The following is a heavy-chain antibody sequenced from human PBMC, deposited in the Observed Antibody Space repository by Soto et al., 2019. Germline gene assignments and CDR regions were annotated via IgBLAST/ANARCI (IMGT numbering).Heavy chain of an antibody. CDR2: ISGGGTTV. CDR3: ARTNLRFVEWLAY. D-gene: IGHD3-3*01. Sequence: LRLSCAASGFTFSSYEMNWVRQAPGKGLEWVSYISGGGTTVYYADSVKGRFTISRDNAKNSLFLQMSSLRDEDTAVYYCARTNLRFVEWLAYWGQGTLVTVSS. J-gene: IGHJ4*02. V-gene: IGHV3-48*03. CDR1: GFTFSSYE.